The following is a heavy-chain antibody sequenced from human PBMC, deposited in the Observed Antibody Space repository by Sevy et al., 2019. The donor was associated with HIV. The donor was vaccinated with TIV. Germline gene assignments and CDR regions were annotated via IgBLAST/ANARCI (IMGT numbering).Heavy chain of an antibody. CDR1: GGSISSGGYY. CDR3: ARDVTGGYSGYDKDYFDY. CDR2: IYYRGST. V-gene: IGHV4-31*03. J-gene: IGHJ4*02. D-gene: IGHD5-12*01. Sequence: SETLSLTCTVSGGSISSGGYYWSWIRQHPGKGLEWIGYIYYRGSTDYNPSLKSRVTVSVDTSKDQFYLKLSSVTAADTAVYYCARDVTGGYSGYDKDYFDYWGQGTLVTVSS.